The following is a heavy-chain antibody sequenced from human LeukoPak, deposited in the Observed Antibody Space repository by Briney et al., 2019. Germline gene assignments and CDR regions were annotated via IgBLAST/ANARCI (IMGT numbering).Heavy chain of an antibody. V-gene: IGHV1-18*01. J-gene: IGHJ6*02. D-gene: IGHD2-2*01. CDR3: ARVSTDYYYGMDV. Sequence: EASVKVSCKASGYTFTSYGIGWVRQAPGQGLEWMGWISVYNGNTNSAQKLQGRVAMTTDTSTSTAYMELRSLRSGDTAVYYCARVSTDYYYGMDVWGQGTTVTVSS. CDR1: GYTFTSYG. CDR2: ISVYNGNT.